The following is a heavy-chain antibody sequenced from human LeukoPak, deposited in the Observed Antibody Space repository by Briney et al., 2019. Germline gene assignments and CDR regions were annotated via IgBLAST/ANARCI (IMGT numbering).Heavy chain of an antibody. Sequence: GGSLRLSCTASGFTFSSYGIHWVRQAPGKGLEWVAFIRSDGSDKYYADSLKGRFTISRDNSKNTLYLQLNSLRAEDSAVYYCAKDGRDYYNSGSYFDYWGQGTLVTVSS. V-gene: IGHV3-30*02. CDR3: AKDGRDYYNSGSYFDY. CDR1: GFTFSSYG. D-gene: IGHD3-10*01. J-gene: IGHJ4*02. CDR2: IRSDGSDK.